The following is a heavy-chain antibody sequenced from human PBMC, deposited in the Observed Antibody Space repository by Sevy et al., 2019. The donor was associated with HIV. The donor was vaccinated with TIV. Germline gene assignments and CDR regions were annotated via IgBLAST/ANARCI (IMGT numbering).Heavy chain of an antibody. J-gene: IGHJ4*02. CDR1: GFSFNSYD. D-gene: IGHD6-13*01. V-gene: IGHV3-7*01. CDR3: ARDIEEAGTH. CDR2: IKEDGSEK. Sequence: GGSLRLSCTASGFSFNSYDMHWVRQAPGKGLEWVANIKEDGSEKFYVDSVKGRFTISRDNAKNSLYLQMSSLSAEDTAVYYCARDIEEAGTHWGQGTLVTVSS.